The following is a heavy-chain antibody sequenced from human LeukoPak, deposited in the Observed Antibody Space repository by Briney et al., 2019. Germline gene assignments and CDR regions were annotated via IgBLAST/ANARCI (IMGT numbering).Heavy chain of an antibody. Sequence: SETLSLTCAVSGYSISNGYYWGWIRQPPGKGLEWIGSMFHSGSTDYNPSLKSRVTMSVDTSKNQFSLKLTSVTAADTAVYYCARGRINYYGSGSYYNIPYYFDSWGQGTLVTVSS. CDR1: GYSISNGYY. CDR3: ARGRINYYGSGSYYNIPYYFDS. CDR2: MFHSGST. J-gene: IGHJ4*02. V-gene: IGHV4-38-2*01. D-gene: IGHD3-10*01.